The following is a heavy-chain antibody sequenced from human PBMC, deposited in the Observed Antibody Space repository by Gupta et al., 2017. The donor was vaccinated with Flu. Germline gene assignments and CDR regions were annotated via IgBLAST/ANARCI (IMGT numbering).Heavy chain of an antibody. D-gene: IGHD1-1*01. CDR3: AREGTTGTRLFDY. Sequence: VRQAPGQGLEWMGWITTNTGNPTYAQGFTGRFVFSLDTSVTTAYLQISSLKAEDTAVYYCAREGTTGTRLFDYWGQGTLVTVSS. J-gene: IGHJ4*02. V-gene: IGHV7-4-1*02. CDR2: ITTNTGNP.